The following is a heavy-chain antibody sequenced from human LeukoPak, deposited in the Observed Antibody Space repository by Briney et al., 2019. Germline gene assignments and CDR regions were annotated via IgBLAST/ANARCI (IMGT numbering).Heavy chain of an antibody. CDR1: GFTFSSYW. CDR2: IKQDGSEK. J-gene: IGHJ6*03. D-gene: IGHD3-3*01. CDR3: ARDPNPYYDFWSGYYPPDYYYYMDA. Sequence: TGGSLRLSCAASGFTFSSYWMSWVRQAPGKGLGWVANIKQDGSEKYYVDSVKGRFTISRDNAKNSLYLQMNSLRAEDTAVYYCARDPNPYYDFWSGYYPPDYYYYMDAWGKGTTVTVSS. V-gene: IGHV3-7*01.